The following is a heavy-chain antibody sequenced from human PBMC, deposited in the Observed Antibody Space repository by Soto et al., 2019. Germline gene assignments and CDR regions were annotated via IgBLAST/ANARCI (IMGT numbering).Heavy chain of an antibody. V-gene: IGHV1-69*13. Sequence: SVKVSCKASGGTFSSYAISWVRQAPGQGLEWMGGIIPIFGTANYAQKFQGRVTITADESTSTAYMELSSLRSEDTAVYYCASEEDGSGSYYKPYYYYGMDVWGQGTTVTVSS. CDR2: IIPIFGTA. D-gene: IGHD3-10*01. CDR1: GGTFSSYA. J-gene: IGHJ6*02. CDR3: ASEEDGSGSYYKPYYYYGMDV.